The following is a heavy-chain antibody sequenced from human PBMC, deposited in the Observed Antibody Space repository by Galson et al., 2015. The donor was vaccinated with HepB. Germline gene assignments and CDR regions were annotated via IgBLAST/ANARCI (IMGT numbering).Heavy chain of an antibody. J-gene: IGHJ4*02. Sequence: SLRLSCAASGFTFSNYGMHWVRQAPGKGLEWVAVIWYDGDPKYYADSVKGRFTVSRDTSKSTLYLQMNSLRVGDTAVYYCAGGPPRERDIWSRPYTRPDLWGQGALVTVSS. CDR2: IWYDGDPK. D-gene: IGHD3-3*01. CDR1: GFTFSNYG. V-gene: IGHV3-33*01. CDR3: AGGPPRERDIWSRPYTRPDL.